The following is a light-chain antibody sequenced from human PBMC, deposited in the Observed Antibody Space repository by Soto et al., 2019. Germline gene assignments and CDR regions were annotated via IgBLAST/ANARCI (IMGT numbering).Light chain of an antibody. CDR1: RSDVGGYNY. V-gene: IGLV2-14*01. CDR2: EVS. CDR3: SSYTSSSSGV. J-gene: IGLJ7*01. Sequence: QSALTQPASVSGSPGQSITISCTGTRSDVGGYNYVSWYQQHPGKAPKLMIYEVSNRPSGVSNRFSGSKSGNTASLTISGLQAGDEADYYCSSYTSSSSGVFGGGTQLTVL.